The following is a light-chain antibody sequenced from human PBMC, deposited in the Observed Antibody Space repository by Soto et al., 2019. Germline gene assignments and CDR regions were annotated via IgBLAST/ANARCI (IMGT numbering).Light chain of an antibody. Sequence: DIQMTQSPSTLSASVGDRVTITCRASQTISDWLAWYQQKPGKATKRLIYKTSSLESGVPSRFSGSGSGTEFTITVSGLQPEDFATYHCQHWNNYLWTFGQGTKVEIK. CDR2: KTS. J-gene: IGKJ1*01. V-gene: IGKV1-5*03. CDR1: QTISDW. CDR3: QHWNNYLWT.